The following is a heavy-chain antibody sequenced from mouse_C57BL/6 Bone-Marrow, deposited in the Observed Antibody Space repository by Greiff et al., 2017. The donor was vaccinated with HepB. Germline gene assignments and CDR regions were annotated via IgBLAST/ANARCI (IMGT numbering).Heavy chain of an antibody. D-gene: IGHD2-3*01. V-gene: IGHV1-78*01. Sequence: VQLQQSAAELVKPGASVKISCKVSGYTFTDHTIHWMKQRPEQGLEWIGYIYPRDGSIKYNEKFKGKATLTADKSSSTAYMQLNSLTSEDSAVYFCGRGGWLLYFDYWGQGTTLTVSS. CDR1: GYTFTDHT. CDR2: IYPRDGSI. CDR3: GRGGWLLYFDY. J-gene: IGHJ2*01.